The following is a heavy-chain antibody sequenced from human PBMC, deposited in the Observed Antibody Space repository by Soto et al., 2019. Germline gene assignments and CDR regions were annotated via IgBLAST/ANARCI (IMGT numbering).Heavy chain of an antibody. J-gene: IGHJ3*02. CDR2: IYYSGST. V-gene: IGHV4-61*01. D-gene: IGHD4-17*01. Sequence: QVQLQESGPGLVKPSETLSLTCTVSGGSVSSGSYYWSWIRQPPGKGLEWIGYIYYSGSTNYNPSLKSRVTISVDTSKNQFSLKLSSVTAADTAVYYCARDRDYGGNSDAFDIWGQGTMVTVSS. CDR3: ARDRDYGGNSDAFDI. CDR1: GGSVSSGSYY.